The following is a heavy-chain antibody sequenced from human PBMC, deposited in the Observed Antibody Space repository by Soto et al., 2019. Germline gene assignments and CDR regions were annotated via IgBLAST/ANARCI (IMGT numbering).Heavy chain of an antibody. J-gene: IGHJ6*02. D-gene: IGHD2-2*02. CDR2: MNPNSGNT. Sequence: ASVKVSCKASGYTFTSYDINWVRQATGQGLEWMGWMNPNSGNTGYAQKFQGRVTMTRNTSISTAYMELSSLRSEDTAVYYRARADIVLVPAAIDYYYYGMDVWGQGTTVTVSS. CDR3: ARADIVLVPAAIDYYYYGMDV. V-gene: IGHV1-8*01. CDR1: GYTFTSYD.